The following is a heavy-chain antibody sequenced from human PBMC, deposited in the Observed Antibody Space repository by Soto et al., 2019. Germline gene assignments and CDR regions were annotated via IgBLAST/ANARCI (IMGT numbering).Heavy chain of an antibody. V-gene: IGHV3-11*06. CDR2: ISSSSSYT. CDR3: AREYYYDSSGYYGWFDP. J-gene: IGHJ5*02. CDR1: GFTFSDYY. D-gene: IGHD3-22*01. Sequence: GGSLRLSCAASGFTFSDYYMSWIRQAPGKGLEWVSYISSSSSYTNYADSVKGRFTISRDNAKNSLYLQMNSLRAEDTAVYYCAREYYYDSSGYYGWFDPWGQGTLVTISS.